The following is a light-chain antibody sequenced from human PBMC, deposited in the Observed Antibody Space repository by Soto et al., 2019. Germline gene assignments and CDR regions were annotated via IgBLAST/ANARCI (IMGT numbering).Light chain of an antibody. CDR3: CSSAPESTYV. Sequence: QSALAQPASVSGSPGQSITISCTGTSSDVGAYNSVSWYQQHPHRAPQVIIYKGTQRPSGVSNRFSGSTSGNAASLTISALQADDEAAYFCCSSAPESTYVFGTGTTVTVL. J-gene: IGLJ1*01. CDR1: SSDVGAYNS. V-gene: IGLV2-23*01. CDR2: KGT.